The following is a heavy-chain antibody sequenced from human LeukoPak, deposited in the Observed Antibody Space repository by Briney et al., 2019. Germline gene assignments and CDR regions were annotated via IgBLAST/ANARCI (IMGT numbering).Heavy chain of an antibody. CDR3: ARVRDGYGSLDAFDI. CDR1: GGTFSSYA. Sequence: ASVKVSCKASGGTFSSYAISWVRQAPGQGLEWMGGIIPIFGTANYAQKFQGRVTITADESTSTAYMKLSSLRSEDTAVYYCARVRDGYGSLDAFDIWGQGTMVTVSS. V-gene: IGHV1-69*13. CDR2: IIPIFGTA. J-gene: IGHJ3*02. D-gene: IGHD5-24*01.